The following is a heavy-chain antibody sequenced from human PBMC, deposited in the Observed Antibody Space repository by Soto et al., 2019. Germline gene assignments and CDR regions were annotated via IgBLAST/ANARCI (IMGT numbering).Heavy chain of an antibody. CDR1: GGSISSYY. J-gene: IGHJ5*02. CDR2: ISYSGST. D-gene: IGHD2-2*01. CDR3: ARVPDR. Sequence: SETLSLTCTVSGGSISSYYWGWIRQSPEKGLEWIASISYSGSTYYNPTLKSRLIISVDTSKSQFSLKLSSVTAADTAVYYCARVPDRWGQGTLVTVSS. V-gene: IGHV4-39*07.